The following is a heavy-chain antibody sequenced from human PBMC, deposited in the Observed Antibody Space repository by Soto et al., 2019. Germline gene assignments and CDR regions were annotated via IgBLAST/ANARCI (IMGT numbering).Heavy chain of an antibody. CDR1: GFTVSSTNY. CDR3: HGYGY. V-gene: IGHV3-53*01. Sequence: EVQLVESGGGLIQPGGSLRLSFVVSGFTVSSTNYLSWARQAPGKGLEWVSVIYPGGTTFYTDSVKGRFTISRDNSKNTLYLQMNSLRAEDTAVYYCHGYGYWGQGTLVTVSS. J-gene: IGHJ4*02. D-gene: IGHD5-12*01. CDR2: IYPGGTT.